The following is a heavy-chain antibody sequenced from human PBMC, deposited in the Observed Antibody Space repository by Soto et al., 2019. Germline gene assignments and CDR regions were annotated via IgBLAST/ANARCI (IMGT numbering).Heavy chain of an antibody. D-gene: IGHD3-10*01. CDR3: ARRGPYYYYMDV. V-gene: IGHV4-59*12. CDR2: INHSGST. CDR1: GGSISSYY. Sequence: SETLSLTCPVSGGSISSYYWSWIRQPPGKGLEWIGYINHSGSTNYNPSLKSRVTISVDTSKNQFSLKLSSVTAADTAVYYCARRGPYYYYMDVWGKGTTVTVSS. J-gene: IGHJ6*03.